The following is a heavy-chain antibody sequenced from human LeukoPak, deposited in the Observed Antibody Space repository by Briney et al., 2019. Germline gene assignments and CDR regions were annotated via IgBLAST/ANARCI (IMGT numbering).Heavy chain of an antibody. V-gene: IGHV3-66*01. CDR3: ARNEQWLDIDY. J-gene: IGHJ4*02. Sequence: ETLSLTCTVSGGSISSYYWSWVRQAPGKGLEWVSVIYSGGSTYYADSVKGRFTISRDNSKNTLYLQMNSLRAEDTAVYYCARNEQWLDIDYWGQGTLVTVSS. CDR1: GGSISSYY. D-gene: IGHD6-19*01. CDR2: IYSGGST.